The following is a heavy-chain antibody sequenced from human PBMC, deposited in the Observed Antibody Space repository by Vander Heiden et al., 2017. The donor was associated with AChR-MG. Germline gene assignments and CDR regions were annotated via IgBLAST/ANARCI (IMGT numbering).Heavy chain of an antibody. D-gene: IGHD4-17*01. CDR2: IYYSGGT. CDR3: ARHVSSTVTKENWFDP. Sequence: QLQLQESGPGLVKPSETLSLTCTVSGGSISSSSYYWGWIRQPPGKGLEWIGSIYYSGGTYYNPSLKSRVTISVDTSKNQFSLKLSSVTAADTAVYYCARHVSSTVTKENWFDPWGQGTLVTVSS. V-gene: IGHV4-39*01. CDR1: GGSISSSSYY. J-gene: IGHJ5*02.